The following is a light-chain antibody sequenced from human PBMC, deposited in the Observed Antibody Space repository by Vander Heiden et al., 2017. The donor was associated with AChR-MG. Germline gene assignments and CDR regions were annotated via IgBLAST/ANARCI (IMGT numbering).Light chain of an antibody. CDR3: EQYYSTPPA. Sequence: DIQMTQSPSSLSASVGDKVTITCRASQEIGSSIAWYQQKLGKAPRLLVFAAFRLESGVPSRFSGSGSGTDYTLTVTSLHPEDFATYYCEQYYSTPPAFGGGTEVEVK. J-gene: IGKJ4*01. CDR2: AAF. CDR1: QEIGSS. V-gene: IGKV1-NL1*01.